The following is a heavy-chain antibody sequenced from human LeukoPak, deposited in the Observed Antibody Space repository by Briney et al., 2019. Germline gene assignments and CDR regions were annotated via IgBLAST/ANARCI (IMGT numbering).Heavy chain of an antibody. V-gene: IGHV1-8*01. J-gene: IGHJ4*02. CDR1: GYTFTSYD. CDR2: MNPNSGNT. D-gene: IGHD3-16*01. Sequence: ASVKVSCKASGYTFTSYDINWVRQATGRGLEWMGWMNPNSGNTGYAQKFQGRVTMTRNTSISTAYMELSSLRSEDTAVYYCARGLLRLGELTDDYWGQGTLVTVSS. CDR3: ARGLLRLGELTDDY.